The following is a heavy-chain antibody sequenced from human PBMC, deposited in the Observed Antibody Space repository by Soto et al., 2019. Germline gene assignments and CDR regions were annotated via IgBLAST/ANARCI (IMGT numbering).Heavy chain of an antibody. CDR3: ARGSDYYHSNGYFHY. V-gene: IGHV4-30-4*02. CDR1: GGSISSGDYY. CDR2: NYYSGST. D-gene: IGHD3-22*01. Sequence: SETLSLTCTVSGGSISSGDYYWSCLRQPPGKGLEWIGYNYYSGSTYYNPSLESRVTITVDTSKNPFSLTLSSVTAADTAVYYCARGSDYYHSNGYFHYWGQGTLVTVSS. J-gene: IGHJ4*02.